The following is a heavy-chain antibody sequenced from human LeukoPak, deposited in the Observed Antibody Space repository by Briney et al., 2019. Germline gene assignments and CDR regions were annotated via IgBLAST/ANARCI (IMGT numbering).Heavy chain of an antibody. Sequence: GGSLRLSCAASGFTFSTYAVHWVRQAPGKGLEWVAVISCDGSNKYYADSVKGRFTISRDNSKNTLYLQMNSLRAEDTAVYYCARDRRSYGPAKYYYYGMDVWGQGTTVTVSS. V-gene: IGHV3-30-3*01. CDR1: GFTFSTYA. D-gene: IGHD5-18*01. CDR2: ISCDGSNK. CDR3: ARDRRSYGPAKYYYYGMDV. J-gene: IGHJ6*02.